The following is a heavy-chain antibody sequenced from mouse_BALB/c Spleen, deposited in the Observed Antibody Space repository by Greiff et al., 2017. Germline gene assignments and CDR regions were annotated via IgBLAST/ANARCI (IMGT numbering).Heavy chain of an antibody. V-gene: IGHV1-7*01. Sequence: VQLKQSGAELAKPGASVKMSCKASGYTFTSYWMHWVKQRPGQGLEWIGYINPSTGYTEYNQKFKDKATLTADKSSSTAYMQLSSLTSEDSAVYYCARPYYGYFDVWGAGTTVTVSS. J-gene: IGHJ1*01. CDR2: INPSTGYT. CDR3: ARPYYGYFDV. CDR1: GYTFTSYW. D-gene: IGHD2-10*01.